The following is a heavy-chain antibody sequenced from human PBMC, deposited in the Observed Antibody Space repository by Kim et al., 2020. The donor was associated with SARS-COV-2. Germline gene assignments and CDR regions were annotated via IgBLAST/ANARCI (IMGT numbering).Heavy chain of an antibody. CDR3: AKERMLVQKTYYFDY. CDR2: ISTSGTTT. J-gene: IGHJ4*02. Sequence: GGSLRLSCAASGLTFNTYAMTWVRQAPGKGLEWVSTISTSGTTTYYADSVKGRFTISRDNSKNTLYLQMNSLRADDTAVYYCAKERMLVQKTYYFDYWGQGTLVTVSS. V-gene: IGHV3-23*01. CDR1: GLTFNTYA. D-gene: IGHD6-13*01.